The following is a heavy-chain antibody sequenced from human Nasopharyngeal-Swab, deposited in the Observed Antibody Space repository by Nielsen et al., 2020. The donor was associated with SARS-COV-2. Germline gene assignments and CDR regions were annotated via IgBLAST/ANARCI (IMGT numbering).Heavy chain of an antibody. V-gene: IGHV3-9*01. D-gene: IGHD3-3*01. CDR1: GFAFDDYA. J-gene: IGHJ5*02. CDR2: ISWNSGSI. Sequence: SLKISCAASGFAFDDYAMPSVRQAPGKGLERVSGISWNSGSIGYADSVKGRFTISRDNAKNSLYLQMNSLRAEDTALYYCAKDYHYDFGTNWFDPWGQGTLVTVSS. CDR3: AKDYHYDFGTNWFDP.